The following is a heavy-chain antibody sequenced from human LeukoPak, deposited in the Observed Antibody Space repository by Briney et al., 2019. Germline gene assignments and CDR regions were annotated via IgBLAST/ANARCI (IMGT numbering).Heavy chain of an antibody. CDR1: GGSISPYY. V-gene: IGHV4-59*12. CDR2: IYYSGST. Sequence: SETLSLTCTVSGGSISPYYWSWIRQPPGKGLEWIGYIYYSGSTNYNPSLKSRVTISVDTSKNQFSLKLSSVTAADTAVYYCAKLASYDYVWGSYRSTPGLNYYYYMDVWGKGTTVTISS. CDR3: AKLASYDYVWGSYRSTPGLNYYYYMDV. D-gene: IGHD3-16*02. J-gene: IGHJ6*03.